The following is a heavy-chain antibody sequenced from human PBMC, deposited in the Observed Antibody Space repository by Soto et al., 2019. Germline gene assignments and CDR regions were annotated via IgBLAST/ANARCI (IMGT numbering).Heavy chain of an antibody. V-gene: IGHV3-66*01. CDR1: GFTVSSNY. J-gene: IGHJ4*02. Sequence: LRLSCAASGFTVSSNYMSWVRQAPGKGLEWVSVIYSGGSTYYADSVKGRFTISRDNSKNTLYLQMNSLRAEDTAVYYCARDVGGYSSSSAFDYWGQGTLVTVSS. D-gene: IGHD6-6*01. CDR3: ARDVGGYSSSSAFDY. CDR2: IYSGGST.